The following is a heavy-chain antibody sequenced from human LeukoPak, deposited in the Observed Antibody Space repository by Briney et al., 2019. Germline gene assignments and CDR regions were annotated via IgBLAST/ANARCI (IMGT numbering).Heavy chain of an antibody. J-gene: IGHJ2*01. D-gene: IGHD3-16*01. CDR3: ARVCYGCYWYFDL. CDR2: INPNSGGT. Sequence: GASVKVSCKASGYTFTGYYMHWVRQAPGQGLEGMGWINPNSGGTNYAKKFQGRVTMTRDTSISTAYMELSRLRSDDTAVYYCARVCYGCYWYFDLWGRGTLVTVSS. CDR1: GYTFTGYY. V-gene: IGHV1-2*02.